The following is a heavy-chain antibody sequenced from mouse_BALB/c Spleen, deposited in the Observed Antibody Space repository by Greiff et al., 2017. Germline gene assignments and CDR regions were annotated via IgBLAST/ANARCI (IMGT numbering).Heavy chain of an antibody. CDR1: GYSITSDYA. CDR3: ARSSQYYFDY. CDR2: ISNSGST. Sequence: EVQLQESGPGLVKPSQSLSLTCTVTGYSITSDYAWNWIRQFPGNKLEWMGYISNSGSTSYNPSLKSRISITRDTSKNQFFLQLNSVTTEDTATYYCARSSQYYFDYWGQGTTLTVSS. J-gene: IGHJ2*01. D-gene: IGHD1-3*01. V-gene: IGHV3-2*02.